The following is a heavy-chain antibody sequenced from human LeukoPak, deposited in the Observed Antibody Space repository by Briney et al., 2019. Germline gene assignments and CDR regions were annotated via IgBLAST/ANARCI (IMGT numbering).Heavy chain of an antibody. CDR2: FDPEDGET. CDR3: ATDLPHYYDSSGYNWFDP. D-gene: IGHD3-22*01. J-gene: IGHJ5*02. Sequence: ASVKVSCKVSGYTLTELSMHWVRQAPGKGLEWMGGFDPEDGETIYAQKFQGRVTMIEDTSTDTAYMELSSLRSGDTAVYYCATDLPHYYDSSGYNWFDPWGQGTLVTVSS. V-gene: IGHV1-24*01. CDR1: GYTLTELS.